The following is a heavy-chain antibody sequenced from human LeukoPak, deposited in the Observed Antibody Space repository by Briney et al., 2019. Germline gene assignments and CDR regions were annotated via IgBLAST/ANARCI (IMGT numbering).Heavy chain of an antibody. CDR1: GFTFSSYW. D-gene: IGHD5-18*01. CDR3: ARVVDTHFDY. V-gene: IGHV3-74*01. J-gene: IGHJ4*02. CDR2: IKSDGSTT. Sequence: GGSLRLSCAASGFTFSSYWMHWVCQAPGKGLVWVSRIKSDGSTTTYADSVKGRFTISRDNAKNTLYLQMNSLRAEDTAVYYCARVVDTHFDYWGQGTLVTVSS.